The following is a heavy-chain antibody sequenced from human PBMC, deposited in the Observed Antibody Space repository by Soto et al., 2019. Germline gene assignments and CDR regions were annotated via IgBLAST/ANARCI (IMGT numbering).Heavy chain of an antibody. J-gene: IGHJ5*02. CDR1: GYTFTSYG. CDR2: ISAYNGNT. Sequence: QVQLVQSGAEVKKPGASVKVSCKASGYTFTSYGISWVRQAPGQGLEWMGWISAYNGNTNYAQKLQGRVTMTTDTSTRAAYMELRSLRSDDTAVYYCARSSSGWYASNNWFDPWGQGTLVTVSS. V-gene: IGHV1-18*01. CDR3: ARSSSGWYASNNWFDP. D-gene: IGHD6-19*01.